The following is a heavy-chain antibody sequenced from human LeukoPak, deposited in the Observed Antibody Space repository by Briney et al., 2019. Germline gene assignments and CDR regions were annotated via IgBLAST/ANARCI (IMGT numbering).Heavy chain of an antibody. Sequence: ASVKVSCKASGYTFTTYEINWVRQATGQGLDWMGWVNPNSGNTVYAQNIQGRVTMTRNTSISTAYMELSSLRSEDTAVYYCARMTYSSGANWFDSWGQGTLVTVSS. CDR2: VNPNSGNT. D-gene: IGHD6-19*01. J-gene: IGHJ5*01. V-gene: IGHV1-8*01. CDR3: ARMTYSSGANWFDS. CDR1: GYTFTTYE.